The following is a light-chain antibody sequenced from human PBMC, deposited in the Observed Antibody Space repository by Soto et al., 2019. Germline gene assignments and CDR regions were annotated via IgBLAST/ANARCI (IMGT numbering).Light chain of an antibody. V-gene: IGKV1-5*03. CDR2: KMS. CDR1: QSISAW. J-gene: IGKJ1*01. Sequence: DIQMTQSPSTLFASVGDTVTITCRASQSISAWLAWYQQRPGKAPKLLIYKMSASERGVPSRFSGSGSGTEFTLTISSLQPEDFATYYCQQYNSSPWTFGQGTKVEIK. CDR3: QQYNSSPWT.